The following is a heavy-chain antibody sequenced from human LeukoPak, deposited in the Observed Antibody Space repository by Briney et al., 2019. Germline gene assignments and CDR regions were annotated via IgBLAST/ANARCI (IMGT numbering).Heavy chain of an antibody. CDR2: ISRGSSTI. CDR3: ARDQGPLWFGEFMSFYYYYGMDV. CDR1: GFTLSSYT. Sequence: PGGSLRLSCAASGFTLSSYTMNWVRQAPRKGLEWVSYISRGSSTIYYADSVKGRFTISRDNAKNSLYLQMNSLRDEDTAVYYCARDQGPLWFGEFMSFYYYYGMDVWGQGTTVTVSS. V-gene: IGHV3-48*02. D-gene: IGHD3-10*01. J-gene: IGHJ6*02.